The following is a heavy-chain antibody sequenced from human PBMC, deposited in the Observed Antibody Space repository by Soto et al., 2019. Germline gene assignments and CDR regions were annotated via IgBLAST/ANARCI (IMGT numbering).Heavy chain of an antibody. CDR2: MNPNSGNT. CDR3: ARGGVFFFAAPTNPFDY. D-gene: IGHD3-10*01. J-gene: IGHJ4*02. Sequence: GASVKVSCKASGYTFTGYDINWVRQATGQGLEWMGWMNPNSGNTGYAQKFQGRVTMTRNTSISTAYMELSSLRSEDTAVYYCARGGVFFFAAPTNPFDYWGQGNLVTVS. V-gene: IGHV1-8*01. CDR1: GYTFTGYD.